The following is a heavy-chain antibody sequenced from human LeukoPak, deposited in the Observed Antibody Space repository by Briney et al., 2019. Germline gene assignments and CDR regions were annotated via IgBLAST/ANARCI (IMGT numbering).Heavy chain of an antibody. V-gene: IGHV3-23*01. D-gene: IGHD6-13*01. CDR1: GFTFSSYA. CDR3: AKGSSGSRPYYFDH. J-gene: IGHJ4*02. CDR2: ITNTGGST. Sequence: GGSLRLSCAASGFTFSSYAMSWVRQATGEGLEWVSAITNTGGSTYYADSVKGRFTISRDNSKNTLYLQMNSLRAEDTAVYYCAKGSSGSRPYYFDHWGQGTLVTVSS.